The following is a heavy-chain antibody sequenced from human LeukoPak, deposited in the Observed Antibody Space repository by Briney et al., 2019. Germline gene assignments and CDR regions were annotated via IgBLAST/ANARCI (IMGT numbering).Heavy chain of an antibody. CDR1: GYTFTVYY. J-gene: IGHJ5*02. V-gene: IGHV1-2*04. CDR2: INPNSGGT. D-gene: IGHD3-9*01. Sequence: ASVKVSCKASGYTFTVYYMDWVRQAPGQGLGWMVWINPNSGGTNYAQKFQGWVTMTRDTSISTAYMELSSLRSDDTAVYYCARDVNDILTGYSYNWFDPWGQGTLVTVSS. CDR3: ARDVNDILTGYSYNWFDP.